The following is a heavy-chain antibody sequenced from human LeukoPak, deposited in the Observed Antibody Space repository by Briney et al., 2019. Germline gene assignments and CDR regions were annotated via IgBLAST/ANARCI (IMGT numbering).Heavy chain of an antibody. V-gene: IGHV3-30*18. CDR3: AKALIPGGTVTPPDY. J-gene: IGHJ4*02. CDR2: ISYDGSNK. Sequence: PGGSLRLSCAASGFTFSSYGMHWVRQAPGKGLEWVAVISYDGSNKYYADSVKGRFTISRDNSKNTNTLYLQMNSLRAEDTAVYYCAKALIPGGTVTPPDYWGQGTLVTVSS. D-gene: IGHD4-17*01. CDR1: GFTFSSYG.